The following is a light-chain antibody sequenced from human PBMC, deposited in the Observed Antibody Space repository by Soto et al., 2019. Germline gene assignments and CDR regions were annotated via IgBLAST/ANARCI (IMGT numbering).Light chain of an antibody. CDR3: CSYAGSSTYV. V-gene: IGLV2-23*01. CDR1: SSDVGSYNL. CDR2: KGS. J-gene: IGLJ1*01. Sequence: QSALTQPASVSGSPGQSITISCTGTSSDVGSYNLVSWYQQHPGKAPKLMIYKGSKRPSGVSTRFSGSKSGNTASLTISGLQAEDEADYYCCSYAGSSTYVFGTGTKLTVL.